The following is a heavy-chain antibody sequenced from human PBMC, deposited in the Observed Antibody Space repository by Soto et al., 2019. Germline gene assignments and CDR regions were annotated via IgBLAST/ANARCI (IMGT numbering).Heavy chain of an antibody. CDR2: IIPIHGTT. V-gene: IGHV1-69*01. D-gene: IGHD3-16*01. CDR1: GGSLTSYP. Sequence: QMEQSGAEVRKPGSSVKVSCKPSGGSLTSYPMAWVRQAPGQGFEWMGGIIPIHGTTEYAQKFQGRVTITAVESTNRATLDLTGLTSEYTAVYYCARGWGLVSWGQGTLVTVSS. J-gene: IGHJ4*02. CDR3: ARGWGLVS.